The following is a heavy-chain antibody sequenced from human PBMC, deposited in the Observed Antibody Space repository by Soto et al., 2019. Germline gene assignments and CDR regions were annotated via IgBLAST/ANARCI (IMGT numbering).Heavy chain of an antibody. V-gene: IGHV1-2*02. Sequence: GASVKVSCKASGYTFTGHYMHWVRQAPGQGLEWMGWINLNSGGTNYAQKFQGGVTLTRDTSITTAYMELTRLRSDDTAVYYCAREGKNGYNWADYWGQGTLVTVSS. CDR3: AREGKNGYNWADY. J-gene: IGHJ4*02. D-gene: IGHD5-12*01. CDR1: GYTFTGHY. CDR2: INLNSGGT.